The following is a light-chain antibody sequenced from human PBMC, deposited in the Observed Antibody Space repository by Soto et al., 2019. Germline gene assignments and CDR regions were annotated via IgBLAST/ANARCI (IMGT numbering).Light chain of an antibody. CDR1: QDINKN. CDR2: DAY. J-gene: IGKJ1*01. Sequence: DIQMTQAPSSLSASLGDRVTITCQASQDINKNLIWYQQKPGKAPKLLIYDAYDLETGVPSRFSGSGSGTDFTLTISSLQLEDFATYYCHQSTITPRTFGQGTKVDIK. V-gene: IGKV1-39*01. CDR3: HQSTITPRT.